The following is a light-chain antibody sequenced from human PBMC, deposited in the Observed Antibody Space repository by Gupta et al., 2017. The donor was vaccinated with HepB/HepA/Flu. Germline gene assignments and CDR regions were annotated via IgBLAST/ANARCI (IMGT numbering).Light chain of an antibody. Sequence: EIVLTQSPATLSLSPGERATLSCRASQSVSSYLAWYQQKPGQAPRLLLYDASNRATGITARFSGSGDGTDFTLTISSLEPEDFAVYYCQQRSNWPPAITFGQGTRMEIK. CDR3: QQRSNWPPAIT. V-gene: IGKV3-11*01. CDR1: QSVSSY. CDR2: DAS. J-gene: IGKJ5*01.